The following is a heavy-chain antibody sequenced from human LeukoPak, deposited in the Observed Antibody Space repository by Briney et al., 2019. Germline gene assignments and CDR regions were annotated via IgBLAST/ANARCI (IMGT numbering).Heavy chain of an antibody. CDR1: GGTFSSYA. D-gene: IGHD6-19*01. CDR2: IIPIFGTA. V-gene: IGHV1-69*05. Sequence: SVKVSCKASGGTFSSYAISWVRQAPGQGLEWMGGIIPIFGTANYAQKFQGRVTITTDESTSTAYMELSSLRSEDTAVYYCARGAVAGTGGDYWGQGTLVTVSS. CDR3: ARGAVAGTGGDY. J-gene: IGHJ4*02.